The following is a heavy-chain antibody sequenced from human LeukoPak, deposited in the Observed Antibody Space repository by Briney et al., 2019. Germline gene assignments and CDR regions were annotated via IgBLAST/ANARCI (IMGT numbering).Heavy chain of an antibody. V-gene: IGHV1-69*05. CDR1: GGTFSSYA. CDR3: ARQDYDYVWGSYRPFDY. J-gene: IGHJ4*02. D-gene: IGHD3-16*02. Sequence: GASVKVSCKASGGTFSSYAISWVRQAPGQGLEWMGRIIPIFGTANYAQKLQGRVTITTDESTSTAYMELSSLRSEDTAVYYCARQDYDYVWGSYRPFDYWGQGTLVTVSS. CDR2: IIPIFGTA.